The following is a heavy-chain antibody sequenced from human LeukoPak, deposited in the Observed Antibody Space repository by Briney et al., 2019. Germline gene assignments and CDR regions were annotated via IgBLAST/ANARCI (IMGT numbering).Heavy chain of an antibody. CDR3: ARVAPKPLYIAAAGMVWHDAFDI. CDR2: TYYRSKWYN. Sequence: SQTLSLTCAISGDSVSSNSAAWHWIRQSPSRGLEWLGRTYYRSKWYNDYAVSVKSRITINPDTSKNQFSLQLNSVTPEDTAVYYCARVAPKPLYIAAAGMVWHDAFDIWGQGTMVTVSS. D-gene: IGHD6-13*01. V-gene: IGHV6-1*01. J-gene: IGHJ3*02. CDR1: GDSVSSNSAA.